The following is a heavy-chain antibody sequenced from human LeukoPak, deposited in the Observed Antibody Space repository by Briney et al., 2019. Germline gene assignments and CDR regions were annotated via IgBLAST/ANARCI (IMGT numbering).Heavy chain of an antibody. V-gene: IGHV3-23*01. D-gene: IGHD4-23*01. Sequence: PGGSLRLSCAASGFTFSNYAMSWVRQAPGKGLEWVSSISGSGGTTYYADSVKGRFTIPRDNSKNTLYLQMNTLSAEDTAVYYCAKVKTTVITPIDYWGQGTLVTVSS. CDR3: AKVKTTVITPIDY. CDR2: ISGSGGTT. CDR1: GFTFSNYA. J-gene: IGHJ4*02.